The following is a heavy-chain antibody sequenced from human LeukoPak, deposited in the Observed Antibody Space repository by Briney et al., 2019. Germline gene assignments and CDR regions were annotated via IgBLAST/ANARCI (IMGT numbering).Heavy chain of an antibody. CDR2: INTGKGNT. Sequence: GASVQVSCKASGYTFTDYAMHWVRQAPGERLEWMGWINTGKGNTKYSQKFQGRVTITMDTSASTAYMELSSLRSEDTAVYYCARDHVVGLAPFDPWGQGTLVIVSP. D-gene: IGHD2-15*01. V-gene: IGHV1-3*04. J-gene: IGHJ5*02. CDR1: GYTFTDYA. CDR3: ARDHVVGLAPFDP.